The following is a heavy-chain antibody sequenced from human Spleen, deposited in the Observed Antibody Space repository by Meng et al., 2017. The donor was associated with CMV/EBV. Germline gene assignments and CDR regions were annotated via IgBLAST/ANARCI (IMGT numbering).Heavy chain of an antibody. V-gene: IGHV3-30*02. CDR1: GFTLSSYR. CDR3: ARGRDDWFDP. Sequence: GGSLRLSCAASGFTLSSYRMNWVRQAPGKGLEWVAFIRNDGSNKYYADSVKGRFTISRDNAKNTLYLQMNSLRVEDTAVYYCARGRDDWFDPWGQGTLVTVSS. J-gene: IGHJ5*02. CDR2: IRNDGSNK. D-gene: IGHD2-15*01.